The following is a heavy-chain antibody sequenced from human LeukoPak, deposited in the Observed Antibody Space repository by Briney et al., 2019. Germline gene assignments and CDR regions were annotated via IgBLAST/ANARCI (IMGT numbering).Heavy chain of an antibody. V-gene: IGHV1-18*01. CDR3: ARDSSGWYAGGY. J-gene: IGHJ4*02. CDR2: ISAYNGNT. CDR1: GYTFTGYG. Sequence: ASVKVSCKASGYTFTGYGISWVRQAPGQGLEWMGWISAYNGNTNYAQKLQGRVTMTTDTSTSTAYMELRSLRSDDTAVYYCARDSSGWYAGGYWGQGTLVTVSS. D-gene: IGHD6-19*01.